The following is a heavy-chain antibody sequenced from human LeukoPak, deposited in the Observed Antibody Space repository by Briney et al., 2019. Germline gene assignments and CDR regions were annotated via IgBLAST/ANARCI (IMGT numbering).Heavy chain of an antibody. Sequence: SETLSLTCTVSGGSISSYYWSWIRQPPGEGLEWIGYIYYSGSTNYNPSLKSRVTISVDTSKNQFSPKLSSVTAADTAVYYCARDKEQQLGGLDPWGQGTLVTVSS. J-gene: IGHJ5*02. CDR1: GGSISSYY. V-gene: IGHV4-59*01. CDR2: IYYSGST. D-gene: IGHD6-13*01. CDR3: ARDKEQQLGGLDP.